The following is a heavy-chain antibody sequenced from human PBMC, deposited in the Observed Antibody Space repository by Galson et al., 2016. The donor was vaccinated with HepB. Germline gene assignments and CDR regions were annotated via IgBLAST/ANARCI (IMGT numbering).Heavy chain of an antibody. J-gene: IGHJ4*02. CDR1: GFTFSSYG. CDR2: ISYDGSNE. Sequence: SLRLSCAASGFTFSSYGMHWVRQAPGKGLEWVAFISYDGSNEKYADSVKGRFTISRDNSKKTLYLQMNSLRAEDTAVYYCARQGDGEGVGLDYWGQGTLVTVSS. D-gene: IGHD3-10*01. V-gene: IGHV3-30*03. CDR3: ARQGDGEGVGLDY.